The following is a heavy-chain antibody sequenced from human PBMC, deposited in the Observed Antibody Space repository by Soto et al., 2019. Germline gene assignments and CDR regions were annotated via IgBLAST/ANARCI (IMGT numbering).Heavy chain of an antibody. J-gene: IGHJ3*02. D-gene: IGHD6-13*01. Sequence: ASLKVSCKASGYTFTSYGISWVRQAPGQGLEWMGWISAYNGNTNYAQKLQGRVTMTTDTSTSTAYMELRSLRSDDTAVYYCARNPYSSSWYGAFDIWGQGTMVTVSS. V-gene: IGHV1-18*01. CDR3: ARNPYSSSWYGAFDI. CDR1: GYTFTSYG. CDR2: ISAYNGNT.